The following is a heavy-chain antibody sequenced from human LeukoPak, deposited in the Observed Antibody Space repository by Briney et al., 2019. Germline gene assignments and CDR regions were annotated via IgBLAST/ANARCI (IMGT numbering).Heavy chain of an antibody. CDR1: GFTFSSYW. D-gene: IGHD3-22*01. J-gene: IGHJ4*02. CDR2: IKQDGSEK. CDR3: ATAHDDSGFDY. V-gene: IGHV3-7*01. Sequence: GGSLRLSCAASGFTFSSYWMSWVRQAPGKGLEWVANIKQDGSEKYYVDSVKGRFTISRDDSKNTLYLQMNSLRAEDTAVYYCATAHDDSGFDYWGQGTLVTVSS.